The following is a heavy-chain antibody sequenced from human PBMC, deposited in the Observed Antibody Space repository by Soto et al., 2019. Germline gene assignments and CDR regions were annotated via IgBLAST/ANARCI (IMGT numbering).Heavy chain of an antibody. CDR3: ANIGKADGMRGFDY. Sequence: GGSLRLSCAASGFTFSSYAMSWVRQAPGKGLEWVSAICGSGGSTYYADSVKGRFTISRDNSKNTLYLQMNSLRAEDTAVYYCANIGKADGMRGFDYWGQGTLVTVSS. V-gene: IGHV3-23*01. CDR2: ICGSGGST. CDR1: GFTFSSYA. J-gene: IGHJ4*02. D-gene: IGHD3-10*01.